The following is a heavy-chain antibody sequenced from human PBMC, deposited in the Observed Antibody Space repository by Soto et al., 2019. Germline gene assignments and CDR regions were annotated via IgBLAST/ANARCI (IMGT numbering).Heavy chain of an antibody. V-gene: IGHV3-23*01. CDR3: AKGHYYDSSGFFDY. CDR1: GFTFSSYA. D-gene: IGHD3-22*01. J-gene: IGHJ4*02. Sequence: GGSLRLSCAASGFTFSSYAMSWVRQAPGKGLEWVSAISGSGGSTYYADSVKGRFTVSRDNSKNTLYLQMNSLRAEDTAVYYCAKGHYYDSSGFFDYWGQGTLVTVSS. CDR2: ISGSGGST.